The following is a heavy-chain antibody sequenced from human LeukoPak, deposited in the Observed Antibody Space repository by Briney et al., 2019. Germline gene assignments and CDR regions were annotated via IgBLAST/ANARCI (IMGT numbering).Heavy chain of an antibody. D-gene: IGHD2-15*01. CDR2: ISGSGGST. CDR1: GFTFSSYG. CDR3: ARVSLSVVVTLINYFDY. V-gene: IGHV3-23*01. J-gene: IGHJ4*02. Sequence: PGGSLRLSCAASGFTFSSYGMSWVRQAPGKGLEWVSGISGSGGSTYYGDSVKGRFTISRDNSKNTLYLQMGSLRAEDMAVYYCARVSLSVVVTLINYFDYWGQGTLVTVSS.